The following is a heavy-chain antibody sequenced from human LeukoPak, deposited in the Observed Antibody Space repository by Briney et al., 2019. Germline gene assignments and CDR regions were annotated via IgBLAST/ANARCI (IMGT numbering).Heavy chain of an antibody. D-gene: IGHD5-12*01. Sequence: SQTLSLTCAISRDSVSSNNAAWNWIRQSPSSGLEWLGRTYYRSKWYNDYAVSVKSRITINPDTSKNQFSVQLNSVAPEDTAVYYCARDSGHWSFDYWGQGTLVTVSS. V-gene: IGHV6-1*01. CDR1: RDSVSSNNAA. CDR3: ARDSGHWSFDY. CDR2: TYYRSKWYN. J-gene: IGHJ4*02.